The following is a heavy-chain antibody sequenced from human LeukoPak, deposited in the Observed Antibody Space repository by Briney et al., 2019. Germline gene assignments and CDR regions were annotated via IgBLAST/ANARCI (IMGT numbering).Heavy chain of an antibody. J-gene: IGHJ4*02. V-gene: IGHV4-30-2*01. D-gene: IGHD5-12*01. CDR3: ARYSMATYIDY. Sequence: SETLSLTCAVYGGSFSGYYWSWIRQPLGKGLEWIGYIYHSGTTYYNPSLKSRVTISLDRSKNQFSLRLSSVTAADTSVYYCARYSMATYIDYWGQGTLVTVSS. CDR1: GGSFSGYY. CDR2: IYHSGTT.